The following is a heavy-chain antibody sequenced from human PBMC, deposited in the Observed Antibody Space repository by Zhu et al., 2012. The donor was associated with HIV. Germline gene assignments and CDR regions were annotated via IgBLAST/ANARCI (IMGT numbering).Heavy chain of an antibody. CDR3: ARGRFVSGWYPSFDY. D-gene: IGHD6-13*01. CDR1: RGSISGHF. V-gene: IGHV4-59*11. CDR2: IYYSGTT. J-gene: IGHJ4*02. Sequence: QVQLQESGPGLLKPSETLSLTCTVSRGSISGHFWTWIRQPPGKGLEWIGYIYYSGTTNYNPSLKSRLTISVETSKNQFSLKLRSVTAANTAVYYCARGRFVSGWYPSFDYWGQGPWSPS.